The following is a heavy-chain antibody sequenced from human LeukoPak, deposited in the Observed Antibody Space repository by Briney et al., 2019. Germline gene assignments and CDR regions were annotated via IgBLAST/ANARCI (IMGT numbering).Heavy chain of an antibody. CDR2: ISGSGGST. CDR3: AKGEDMYYYDSSGYYAGSNDY. Sequence: GGSLRLSCAASGFTFSSYAMSWVRQAPGKGLERVSAISGSGGSTYYADSVKGRFTISRDNSKNTLYLQMNSLRAEDTAVYYCAKGEDMYYYDSSGYYAGSNDYWGQGTLVTVSS. J-gene: IGHJ4*02. CDR1: GFTFSSYA. V-gene: IGHV3-23*01. D-gene: IGHD3-22*01.